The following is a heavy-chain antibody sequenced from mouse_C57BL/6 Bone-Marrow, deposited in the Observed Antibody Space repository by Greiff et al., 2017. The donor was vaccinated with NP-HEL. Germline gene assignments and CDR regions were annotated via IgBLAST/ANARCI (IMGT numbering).Heavy chain of an antibody. D-gene: IGHD2-4*01. Sequence: VQLQQPGAELVKPGASVKLSCKASGYTFTSYWMQWVKQRPGQGLEWIGEIDPSDSYTNYNQKFQGKATLTVDTSSSTAYMQLSSLTSEDSAVYYCARWADYVWFAYWGQGTLVTVSA. CDR3: ARWADYVWFAY. CDR2: IDPSDSYT. J-gene: IGHJ3*01. V-gene: IGHV1-50*01. CDR1: GYTFTSYW.